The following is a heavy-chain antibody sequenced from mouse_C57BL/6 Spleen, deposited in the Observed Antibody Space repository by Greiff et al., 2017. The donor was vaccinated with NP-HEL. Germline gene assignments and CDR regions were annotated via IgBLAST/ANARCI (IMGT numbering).Heavy chain of an antibody. CDR1: GFNIKDDY. CDR3: TLYSNYYFDY. D-gene: IGHD2-5*01. CDR2: IDPENGDT. J-gene: IGHJ2*01. V-gene: IGHV14-4*01. Sequence: VQLKESGAELVRPGASVKLSCTASGFNIKDDYMHWVKQRPEQGLEWIGWIDPENGDTEYASKFQGKATITADTSSNTAYLQLSSLTSEDTAVYYCTLYSNYYFDYWGQGTTLTVSS.